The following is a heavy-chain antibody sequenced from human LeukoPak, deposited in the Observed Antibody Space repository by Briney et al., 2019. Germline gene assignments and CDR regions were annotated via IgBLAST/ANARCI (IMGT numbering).Heavy chain of an antibody. CDR2: ISYDGSNK. J-gene: IGHJ6*02. CDR3: AKLPVVVTGDLLYGMDV. V-gene: IGHV3-30*04. D-gene: IGHD2-21*02. CDR1: GFTFSSYA. Sequence: GGSLRLSCAASGFTFSSYAMHWVRQAPGKGLEWVAVISYDGSNKYYADSVKGRFTISRDNSKNTLYLQMNSLRAEDTAVYYCAKLPVVVTGDLLYGMDVWGQGTTVTVSS.